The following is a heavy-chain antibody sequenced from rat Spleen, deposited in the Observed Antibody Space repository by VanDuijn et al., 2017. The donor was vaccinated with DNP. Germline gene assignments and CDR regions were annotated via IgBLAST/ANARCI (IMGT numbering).Heavy chain of an antibody. CDR1: GFTFSDYY. CDR3: ARGADPYFDY. Sequence: EVLLVESDGGLVQPGRSLKLSCAVSGFTFSDYYMAWVRQAPAKGLEWVASINTGGGTTYYRDSVKGRFTISRDNAKSTLYLQMDSLRSEDTATYYCARGADPYFDYWGQGVMVTVSS. V-gene: IGHV5-25*01. J-gene: IGHJ2*01. D-gene: IGHD3-1*01. CDR2: INTGGGTT.